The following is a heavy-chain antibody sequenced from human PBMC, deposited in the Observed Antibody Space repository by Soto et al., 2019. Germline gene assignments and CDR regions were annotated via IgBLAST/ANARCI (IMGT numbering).Heavy chain of an antibody. Sequence: EVPRVESGGGLVQPGGSLRLSCAASGFTVSSNYMSWVRQAPGKGLERVSVIYSGGSTYYADSVKGRFTISRDNSKNPLYLQMNILRAEDTAVYYCARALAYCGGDCYSAYYYFDYWGQGTLVTVSS. D-gene: IGHD2-21*02. V-gene: IGHV3-66*01. CDR3: ARALAYCGGDCYSAYYYFDY. CDR1: GFTVSSNY. CDR2: IYSGGST. J-gene: IGHJ4*02.